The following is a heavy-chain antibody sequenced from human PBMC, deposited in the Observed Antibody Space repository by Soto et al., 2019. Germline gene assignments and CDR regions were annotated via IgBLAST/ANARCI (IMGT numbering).Heavy chain of an antibody. CDR3: VRGVLS. Sequence: QVQLQESGPGLVKASQTLSLTCNVSGGSISSGGYYWTWIRQHPGKGLEWIGNIHHSGSTFYNPSLKGRVSISVDTSKNLFSLKLSSVTAADTAVYFCVRGVLSWGQGALVTVSS. V-gene: IGHV4-31*03. CDR2: IHHSGST. J-gene: IGHJ1*01. D-gene: IGHD3-10*01. CDR1: GGSISSGGYY.